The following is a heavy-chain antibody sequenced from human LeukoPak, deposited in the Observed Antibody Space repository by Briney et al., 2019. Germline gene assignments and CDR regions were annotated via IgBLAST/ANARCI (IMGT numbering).Heavy chain of an antibody. V-gene: IGHV1-69*01. Sequence: ASVKVSCKASGGTFSSYAISWVRQAPGQGLEWMGGFIPIFGTANYAQKFHGRVTITADESTSTAYMELSSLRSEAEAVYYCSRVAFCSGASSLGPPPRGNGFDPWGQGTLVTVSS. J-gene: IGHJ5*02. CDR2: FIPIFGTA. CDR1: GGTFSSYA. CDR3: SRVAFCSGASSLGPPPRGNGFDP. D-gene: IGHD2-15*01.